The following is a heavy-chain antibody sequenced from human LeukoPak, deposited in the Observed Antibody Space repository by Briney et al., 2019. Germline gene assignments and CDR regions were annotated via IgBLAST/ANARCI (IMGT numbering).Heavy chain of an antibody. D-gene: IGHD3-22*01. CDR3: ARHPMGGYYDSSGAPADAFDL. CDR2: IFPGDSET. CDR1: GYRFSNYL. Sequence: GESLKISCKGSGYRFSNYLIGWVRQMTGKGLEWMGIIFPGDSETRYSPSFRGQVTVSADRSTSTAYLQWNSLKDSDTAMYYCARHPMGGYYDSSGAPADAFDLWGQGTMVTVSS. J-gene: IGHJ3*01. V-gene: IGHV5-51*01.